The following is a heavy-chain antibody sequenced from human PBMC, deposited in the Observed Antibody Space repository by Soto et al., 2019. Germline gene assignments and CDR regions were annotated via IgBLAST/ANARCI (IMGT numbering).Heavy chain of an antibody. CDR2: IYHSGST. Sequence: TLSLTCAVSCGSISSGGYYWSWVRQPPGKGLEWIGYIYHSGSTYYNPSLKSRVTISVDRSKNQFSLKLSSVTAADTAVYYCARVHSPWGQGTLFTVSS. CDR1: CGSISSGGYY. V-gene: IGHV4-30-2*01. J-gene: IGHJ5*02. CDR3: ARVHSP.